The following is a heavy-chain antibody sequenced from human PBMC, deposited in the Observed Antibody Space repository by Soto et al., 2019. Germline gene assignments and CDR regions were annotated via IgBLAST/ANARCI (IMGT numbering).Heavy chain of an antibody. J-gene: IGHJ6*02. CDR3: ARDLWGYCGTACYPLDV. Sequence: SETLSLTCTVSGGSINNNYYYWGWVRQPPGKGLEWIASISRSGTTYYNPSLKSRVTKSIDTSRNQFSLTLNSVTAADTAVYYCARDLWGYCGTACYPLDVWGQGPTVTVSS. D-gene: IGHD2-21*02. CDR2: ISRSGTT. V-gene: IGHV4-39*07. CDR1: GGSINNNYYY.